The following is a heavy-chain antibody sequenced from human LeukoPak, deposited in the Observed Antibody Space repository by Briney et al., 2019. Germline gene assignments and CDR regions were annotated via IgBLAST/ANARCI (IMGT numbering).Heavy chain of an antibody. J-gene: IGHJ4*02. CDR1: GFTFSHFA. Sequence: GRSLRLSCAASGFTFSHFAMNWVRQAPGKGLEWVSVISSDGSTKYFADAVKGRFTISRDNSKNTLYLQINSLRVEDTAVYFCARERAVNGWTSAHFDYWGQGTLVTVSS. CDR2: ISSDGSTK. D-gene: IGHD6-19*01. V-gene: IGHV3-30*14. CDR3: ARERAVNGWTSAHFDY.